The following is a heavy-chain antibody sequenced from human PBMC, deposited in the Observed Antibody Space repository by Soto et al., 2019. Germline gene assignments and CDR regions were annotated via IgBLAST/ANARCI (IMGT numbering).Heavy chain of an antibody. CDR3: AREAIFLVEATEIQNWFDP. Sequence: SQTLSLTCTVSGGSISSGGYYWSWIRQHPGKGLEWIGYIYYSGSTYYNPSLKSRVTISVDTSKNQFSLKLRSVTAADTAVYYCAREAIFLVEATEIQNWFDPWGQGTLVTASS. V-gene: IGHV4-31*03. D-gene: IGHD1-26*01. CDR1: GGSISSGGYY. CDR2: IYYSGST. J-gene: IGHJ5*02.